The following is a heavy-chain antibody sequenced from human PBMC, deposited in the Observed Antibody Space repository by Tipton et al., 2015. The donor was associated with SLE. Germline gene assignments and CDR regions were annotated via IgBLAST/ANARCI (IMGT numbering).Heavy chain of an antibody. J-gene: IGHJ6*02. D-gene: IGHD2-15*01. CDR1: GGSLSSSRYY. V-gene: IGHV4-39*07. CDR2: VSYTGNT. CDR3: VRELDSSNGMDV. Sequence: TLSLTCSVSGGSLSSSRYYWGWIRQSPGKGLEWIGIVSYTGNTFYNPSLKSRLTISMDRSNNQFSLKLSSVTAADTAAYYCVRELDSSNGMDVWGQGTTVTVSS.